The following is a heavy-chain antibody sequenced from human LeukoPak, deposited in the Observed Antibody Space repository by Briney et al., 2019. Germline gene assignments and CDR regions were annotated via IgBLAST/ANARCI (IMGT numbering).Heavy chain of an antibody. CDR1: GFTFSSYG. V-gene: IGHV3-7*01. D-gene: IGHD5-18*01. CDR2: IKQDGSEK. J-gene: IGHJ4*02. Sequence: PGGSLRLSCAASGFTFSSYGMHWVRQAPGKGLEWVANIKQDGSEKYYVDSVKGRFTISRDNAKNSLYLQMNSLRAEDTAVYYCARVTPWIQLWYPPSYYFDYWGQGTLVTVSS. CDR3: ARVTPWIQLWYPPSYYFDY.